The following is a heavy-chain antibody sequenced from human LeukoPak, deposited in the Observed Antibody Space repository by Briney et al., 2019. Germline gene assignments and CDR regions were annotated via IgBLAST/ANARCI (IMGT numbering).Heavy chain of an antibody. CDR3: AKEDYDFWSGSHNYYYYYYMDV. CDR1: GFTSSSYG. CDR2: IRYDGSNK. V-gene: IGHV3-30*02. J-gene: IGHJ6*03. D-gene: IGHD3-3*01. Sequence: GGSLRLSCAASGFTSSSYGMHWVRQAPGKGLEWVAFIRYDGSNKYYADSVKGRFTISRGNSKNTLYLQMNSLRAEDTAVYYCAKEDYDFWSGSHNYYYYYYMDVWGKGTTVTVSS.